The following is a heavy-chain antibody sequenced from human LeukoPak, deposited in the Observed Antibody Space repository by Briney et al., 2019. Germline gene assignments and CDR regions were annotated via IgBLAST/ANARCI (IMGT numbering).Heavy chain of an antibody. CDR3: ASGIVGAWYYFDY. CDR1: GYTFTSYD. D-gene: IGHD1-26*01. Sequence: GASVKVSCKASGYTFTSYDINWVRQATGQGLEWMGWMNPNSGNTGYAQEFQGRVTMTRNTSISTAYMELSSLRSEDTAVYYCASGIVGAWYYFDYWGQGTLVTVSS. J-gene: IGHJ4*02. V-gene: IGHV1-8*01. CDR2: MNPNSGNT.